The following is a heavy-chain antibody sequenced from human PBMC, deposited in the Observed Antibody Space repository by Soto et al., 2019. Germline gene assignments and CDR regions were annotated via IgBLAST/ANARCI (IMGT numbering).Heavy chain of an antibody. Sequence: GGSLRLSCAASGFTFRNYWMTWVRQAPGKGLEWVANIKQDGSEKYYVDSVKGRFTISRDNAKNSLYLQMNSLRAEDTAMYYCARGEAADTVFDAFDIWGQGTMVTVSS. CDR1: GFTFRNYW. D-gene: IGHD6-13*01. V-gene: IGHV3-7*01. CDR2: IKQDGSEK. J-gene: IGHJ3*02. CDR3: ARGEAADTVFDAFDI.